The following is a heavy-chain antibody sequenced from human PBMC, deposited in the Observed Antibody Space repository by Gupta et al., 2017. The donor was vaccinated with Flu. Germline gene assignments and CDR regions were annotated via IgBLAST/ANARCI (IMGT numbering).Heavy chain of an antibody. D-gene: IGHD2-2*01. V-gene: IGHV3-23*01. CDR2: ISGSGGST. Sequence: MSWVHQAPGKGLEWVSAISGSGGSTYYADSVKGRFTISRDNSKNTLYLQMNSLRAEDTAVYYCARGYCSSTSCYPYYFDYWGQGTLVTVSS. CDR3: ARGYCSSTSCYPYYFDY. J-gene: IGHJ4*02.